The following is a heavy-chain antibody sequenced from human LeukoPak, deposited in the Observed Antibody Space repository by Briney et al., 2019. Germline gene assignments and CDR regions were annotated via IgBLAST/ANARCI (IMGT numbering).Heavy chain of an antibody. Sequence: PSETLSLTCTVSGGSISNYYWNWVRQPPGRGLEWIGYIYKTGSTIYSPSLESRVIMSVDTSQNQISLRLSYVTAADTAIYYCARRQTYFDYWGQGTLVTVSS. CDR3: ARRQTYFDY. CDR2: IYKTGST. J-gene: IGHJ4*02. CDR1: GGSISNYY. V-gene: IGHV4-59*08.